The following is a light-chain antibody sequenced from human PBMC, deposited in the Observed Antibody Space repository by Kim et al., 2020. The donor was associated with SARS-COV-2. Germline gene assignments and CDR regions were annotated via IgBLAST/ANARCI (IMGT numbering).Light chain of an antibody. Sequence: ISCTGSSSNIGAGDDVNWYQQLPGTAPKLLIYGKSNRPSGVPDRFSGSKSGTSASLAITGLQAEDEADYYCQSHDSSLSGHVVFGGGTQLTVL. CDR2: GKS. V-gene: IGLV1-40*01. CDR1: SSNIGAGDD. J-gene: IGLJ2*01. CDR3: QSHDSSLSGHVV.